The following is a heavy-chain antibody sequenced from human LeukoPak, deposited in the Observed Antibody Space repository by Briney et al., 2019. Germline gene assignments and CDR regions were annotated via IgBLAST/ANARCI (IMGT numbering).Heavy chain of an antibody. CDR2: ISGSGATT. CDR3: AKHSSGYYYFDY. D-gene: IGHD3-22*01. Sequence: PGGSLRLSCAASGFTFSSYEMNWVRQAPGKGLEWVSAISGSGATTYSADSVKGRFTISRDNSKNTLYLQMDSLRAEDTAIYYCAKHSSGYYYFDYWGQGTLVAVSS. V-gene: IGHV3-23*01. CDR1: GFTFSSYE. J-gene: IGHJ4*02.